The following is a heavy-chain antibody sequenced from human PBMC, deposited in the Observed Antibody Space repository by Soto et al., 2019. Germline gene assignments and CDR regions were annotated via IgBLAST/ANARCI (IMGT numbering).Heavy chain of an antibody. CDR1: GFSLSTNGVG. Sequence: QITLKESGPTLVKPTQTLTLTCTFSGFSLSTNGVGVGWIRQPPGKALEWLALIYWDDSKHYSPSLNSRLTITKDTSRNLVVLTMTNMDPVYTATYYWAKKGGGDYILGYWGQGTLVTVSS. D-gene: IGHD4-17*01. CDR2: IYWDDSK. V-gene: IGHV2-5*02. J-gene: IGHJ4*02. CDR3: AKKGGGDYILGY.